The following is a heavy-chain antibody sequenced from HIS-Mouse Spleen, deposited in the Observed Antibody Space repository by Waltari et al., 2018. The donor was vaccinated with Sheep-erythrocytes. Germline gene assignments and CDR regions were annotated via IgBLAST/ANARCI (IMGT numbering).Heavy chain of an antibody. CDR3: ARDSMGHDAFDI. CDR2: SSSSSSYI. Sequence: EVQLVESGGGLVKPGGSLRPSCAASGFTFSSYSMNWVRQAPGKGRGGVSSSSSSSSYIYYADPVKGRFTISRDNAKNSLYLQMNSLRAEDTAVYYCARDSMGHDAFDIWGQGTMVTVSS. V-gene: IGHV3-21*01. CDR1: GFTFSSYS. J-gene: IGHJ3*02. D-gene: IGHD3-10*01.